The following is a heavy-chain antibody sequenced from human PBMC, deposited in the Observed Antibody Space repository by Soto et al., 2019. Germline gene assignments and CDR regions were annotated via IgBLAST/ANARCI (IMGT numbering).Heavy chain of an antibody. CDR2: IIPIFGTA. V-gene: IGHV1-69*01. CDR1: GGTFSSYA. J-gene: IGHJ4*02. Sequence: QVQLVQSGAEVQKPGASVKVSCKASGGTFSSYAISWVRQAPGQGLEWMGGIIPIFGTANYAQKFQGRVTITADESTSTAYMELSSLRAEDTAVYYCARDCSGGSCYHGYDYWGQGTLVTVSS. CDR3: ARDCSGGSCYHGYDY. D-gene: IGHD2-15*01.